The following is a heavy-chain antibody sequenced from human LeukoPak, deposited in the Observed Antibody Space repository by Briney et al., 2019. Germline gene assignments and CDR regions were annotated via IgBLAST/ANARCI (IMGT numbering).Heavy chain of an antibody. CDR3: ARTHSSSWYGNWFDP. CDR1: GFTFSSYS. V-gene: IGHV3-21*01. D-gene: IGHD6-13*01. CDR2: ISSSSSYI. J-gene: IGHJ5*02. Sequence: GGSLRLSCAAPGFTFSSYSMNWVRQAPGKGLEWVSSISSSSSYIYYADSVKGRFTISRDNAKNSLYLQMNSLRAEDTAVYYCARTHSSSWYGNWFDPWGQGTLVTVSS.